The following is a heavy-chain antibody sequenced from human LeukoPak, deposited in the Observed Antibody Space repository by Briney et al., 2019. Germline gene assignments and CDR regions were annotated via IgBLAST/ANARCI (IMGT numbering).Heavy chain of an antibody. CDR2: IYYSGST. CDR3: ARGGGNYGWFDP. D-gene: IGHD4-11*01. V-gene: IGHV4-30-4*08. Sequence: PSETLSLTCTVSGGSISSGDYYWSWIRQPPGKGLEWIGYIYYSGSTYYNPSLKSRVTISVDTSKNQFSLKLSFVTAADTAVYYCARGGGNYGWFDPWGQGTLVTVSS. J-gene: IGHJ5*02. CDR1: GGSISSGDYY.